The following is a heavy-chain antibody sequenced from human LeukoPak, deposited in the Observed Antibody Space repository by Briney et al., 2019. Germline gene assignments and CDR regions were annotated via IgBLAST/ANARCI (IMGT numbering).Heavy chain of an antibody. J-gene: IGHJ4*02. CDR3: ARDPGIAVAGFDF. Sequence: SETLSLTCTVSGGSISIYYWSWIRQPPGKGLEWIGYIYYSGSTNYNPSLKSRVTILADTSKNQFSLRLSSVTAADTAVYFCARDPGIAVAGFDFWGQGTLVTVSS. CDR1: GGSISIYY. V-gene: IGHV4-59*01. D-gene: IGHD6-19*01. CDR2: IYYSGST.